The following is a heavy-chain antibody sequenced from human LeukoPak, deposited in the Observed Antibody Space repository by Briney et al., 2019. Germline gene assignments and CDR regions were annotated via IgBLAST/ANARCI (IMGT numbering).Heavy chain of an antibody. CDR3: AGSAAAGTEGSYYYDSSGYSAAAFDI. Sequence: GASVKVSCKASGYTFTSYDINWVRQATGQGLEWMGWISAYNGNTNYAQKLQGRVTMTTDTSTSTAYMELRSLRSDDTAVYYCAGSAAAGTEGSYYYDSSGYSAAAFDIWGQGTMVTVSS. CDR1: GYTFTSYD. J-gene: IGHJ3*02. D-gene: IGHD3-22*01. CDR2: ISAYNGNT. V-gene: IGHV1-18*01.